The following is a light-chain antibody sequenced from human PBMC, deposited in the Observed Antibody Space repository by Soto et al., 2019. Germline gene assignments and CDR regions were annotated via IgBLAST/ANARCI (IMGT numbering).Light chain of an antibody. CDR1: QSVSSN. CDR3: QQYNNWPWT. CDR2: GAS. V-gene: IGKV3-15*01. J-gene: IGKJ1*01. Sequence: EIGMTQSPATLSVSPGERAILSCRASQSVSSNLAWYQQRPGQAPRLLIYGASTRATGIPARFSGSGSGTEFTLTISSLQSEDFAFYYCQQYNNWPWTFGQGTKVDIK.